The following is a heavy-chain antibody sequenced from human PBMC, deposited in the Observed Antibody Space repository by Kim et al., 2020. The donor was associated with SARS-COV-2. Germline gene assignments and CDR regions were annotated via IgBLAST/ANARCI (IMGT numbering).Heavy chain of an antibody. J-gene: IGHJ4*02. CDR2: IWYDGSNK. Sequence: GGSLRLSCAASGFTFSSYDIHWVRQAPGKGMEWVAVIWYDGSNKYYADYVKGRFTISRDNSKNTLYLQMNSLIAEDTAVYYCARDAGYSSSWLPDDIDYWGQGTLVTVSS. V-gene: IGHV3-33*01. D-gene: IGHD6-13*01. CDR1: GFTFSSYD. CDR3: ARDAGYSSSWLPDDIDY.